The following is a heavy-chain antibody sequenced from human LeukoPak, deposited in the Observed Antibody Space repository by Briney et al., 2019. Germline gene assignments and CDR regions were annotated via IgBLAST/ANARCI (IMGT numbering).Heavy chain of an antibody. V-gene: IGHV4-4*07. CDR3: ARIQYGFYSYMDI. CDR2: IHATGST. D-gene: IGHD5-24*01. Sequence: PSETLSLTCTVSDGPINGYSWTWIRRSAGKGLEWVGRIHATGSTNYNPSLRSRVSMSIDTPNKQFSLNLTSVTAADTAIYYCARIQYGFYSYMDIWGMGTRVTVSS. J-gene: IGHJ6*03. CDR1: DGPINGYS.